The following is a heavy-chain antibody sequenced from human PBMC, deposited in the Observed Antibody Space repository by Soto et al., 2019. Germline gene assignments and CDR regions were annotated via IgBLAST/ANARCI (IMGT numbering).Heavy chain of an antibody. CDR3: ARVNHEHNWFDP. CDR2: INTKTGNP. Sequence: QVQLVQSGSELKNPGASVKVSCKASGYSFNSHAVNWVRQAPGQGLEWMGWINTKTGNPTYAQGFTGRFVFSFDTSVSPAYLQISSLKSEDTAVYYCARVNHEHNWFDPWGQGTLVTVSS. J-gene: IGHJ5*02. CDR1: GYSFNSHA. V-gene: IGHV7-4-1*01.